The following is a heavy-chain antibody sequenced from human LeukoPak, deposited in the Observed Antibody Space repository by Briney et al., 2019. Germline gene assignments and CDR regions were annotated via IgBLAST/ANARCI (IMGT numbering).Heavy chain of an antibody. CDR3: ARDWGAMNNCFYR. V-gene: IGHV1-18*01. D-gene: IGHD3-16*01. CDR1: RYTFTNYG. CDR2: ISTNIDIR. J-gene: IGHJ5*02. Sequence: PLASVRVSCKPSRYTFTNYGISWVPHAPRQRLEWMLWISTNIDIRTYTQTLKGRFTMTTDTATTTAYMELNNLTFDDTAVYYCARDWGAMNNCFYRWGQGTPVTVS.